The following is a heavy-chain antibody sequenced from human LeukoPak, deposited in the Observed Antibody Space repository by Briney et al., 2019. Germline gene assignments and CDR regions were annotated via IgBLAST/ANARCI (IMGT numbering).Heavy chain of an antibody. J-gene: IGHJ6*04. Sequence: LGGSLRLSCAASGFTFISYWMSWVHQAPGKGLEWVANIKQDGSEKYYVDSVKGRFTISRDNAKNSLYLQMNSLRAEDTAVYYCARELEPSDVWGKGTTVTVSS. D-gene: IGHD3-3*01. CDR1: GFTFISYW. V-gene: IGHV3-7*03. CDR2: IKQDGSEK. CDR3: ARELEPSDV.